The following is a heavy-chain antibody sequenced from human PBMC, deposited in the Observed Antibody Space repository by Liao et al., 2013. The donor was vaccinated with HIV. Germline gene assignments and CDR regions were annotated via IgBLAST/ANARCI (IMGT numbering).Heavy chain of an antibody. CDR1: GDSITSIDYY. J-gene: IGHJ4*02. CDR3: ARDLIVATVRYYFDY. CDR2: VYYSGIP. V-gene: IGHV4-39*07. D-gene: IGHD5-12*01. Sequence: QLRLQESGPGLVKPSETLSLTCTVSGDSITSIDYYWAWIRQPPGKGLEWIGYVYYSGIPYSTPSLTRRVTLSVDTSNNQFSLKLSSVTAADTAVYYCARDLIVATVRYYFDYWGQGSLVTVSS.